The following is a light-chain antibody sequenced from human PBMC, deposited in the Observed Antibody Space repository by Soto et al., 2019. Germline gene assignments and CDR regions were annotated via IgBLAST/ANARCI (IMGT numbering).Light chain of an antibody. Sequence: DVQMTHSPTSLSASVGDRVTITCRASQPISKYLNWYQQKAGEAPKVLIFGASSLQSGVPSEFIGMGYGTAFTLIIYNLHPDDFATYYCQQTHAVPLTFGQGTRL. CDR1: QPISKY. CDR3: QQTHAVPLT. J-gene: IGKJ5*01. CDR2: GAS. V-gene: IGKV1-39*01.